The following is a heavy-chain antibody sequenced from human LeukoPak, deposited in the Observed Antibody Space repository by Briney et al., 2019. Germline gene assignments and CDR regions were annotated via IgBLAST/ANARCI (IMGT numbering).Heavy chain of an antibody. CDR2: ISGSSSGSTTII. Sequence: GGSLRLSCEFSGINFSTYALNWVRQAPGKGLEWISYISGSSSGSTTIIQYADSVKGRFTISRDNAKNSLHLQMDSLSAEDTAVYYCARDFWSGYYTEDWGQGALVIVSS. J-gene: IGHJ4*02. D-gene: IGHD3-3*01. CDR1: GINFSTYA. CDR3: ARDFWSGYYTED. V-gene: IGHV3-48*04.